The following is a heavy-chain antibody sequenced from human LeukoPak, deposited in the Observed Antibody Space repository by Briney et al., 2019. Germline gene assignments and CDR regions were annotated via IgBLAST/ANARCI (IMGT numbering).Heavy chain of an antibody. CDR3: ATSKYSGSY. CDR2: ISGSGGRI. D-gene: IGHD1-26*01. CDR1: GFTFSSYS. Sequence: QPXGSLXXXCAASGFTFSSYSMNWVRQAPGKGLEWVSAISGSGGRIYYGASVKGRFTISRDNSKNTVNLQMKRLRDEDTAVYYSATSKYSGSYWGQGTLVTVSS. V-gene: IGHV3-23*01. J-gene: IGHJ4*02.